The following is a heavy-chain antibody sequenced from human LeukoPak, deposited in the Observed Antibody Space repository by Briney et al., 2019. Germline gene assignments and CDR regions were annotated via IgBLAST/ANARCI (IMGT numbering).Heavy chain of an antibody. Sequence: GGSLRFSCAASGFTFSSYAMSWVRQAPGKGLEWVSAISGSGGSTYYADSVKGRFTISRDNSKNTLYPQMNSLRAEDTAVYYCAKDQKVYDSSGYYTYFDYWGQGTLVTVSS. D-gene: IGHD3-22*01. CDR2: ISGSGGST. CDR1: GFTFSSYA. V-gene: IGHV3-23*01. J-gene: IGHJ4*02. CDR3: AKDQKVYDSSGYYTYFDY.